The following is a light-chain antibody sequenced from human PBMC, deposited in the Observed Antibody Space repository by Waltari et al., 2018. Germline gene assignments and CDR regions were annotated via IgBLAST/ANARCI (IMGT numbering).Light chain of an antibody. CDR2: GNT. V-gene: IGLV1-40*01. Sequence: QSVLTQPPSVSGAPGQRVTISCPGSSSNIGAGYDVHWYQQLPGTAPKLLIYGNTKRPSGVPDRFSGSKSGTSASLAITGLQAEDEADYYCQSYDISLSVVFGGGTKLTVL. J-gene: IGLJ3*02. CDR1: SSNIGAGYD. CDR3: QSYDISLSVV.